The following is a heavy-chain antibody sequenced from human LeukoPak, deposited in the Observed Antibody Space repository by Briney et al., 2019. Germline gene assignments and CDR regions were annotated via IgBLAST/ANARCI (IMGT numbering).Heavy chain of an antibody. CDR1: GYSISSGYY. Sequence: SETLSLTCAVSGYSISSGYYWGWIRQPLGKGLEWIGSIYHSGSTYYNPSLKSRVTISVDTSKNQFSLKLSSVTAADTAVYYCASIMYSSSWWNWFDPWGQGTLVTASS. CDR3: ASIMYSSSWWNWFDP. D-gene: IGHD6-13*01. V-gene: IGHV4-38-2*01. J-gene: IGHJ5*02. CDR2: IYHSGST.